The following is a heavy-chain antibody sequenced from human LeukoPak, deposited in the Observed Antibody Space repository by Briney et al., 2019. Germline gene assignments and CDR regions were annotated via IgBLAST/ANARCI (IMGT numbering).Heavy chain of an antibody. Sequence: GGSLRLSCAASGFTFSSYEMNWVRQAPAKGLEGVSYISSSGSTIYYADSVKGRFTISRDNAKNSLYRQMNSLRAVDSAVYDGASGSGSPDYWGQGTLVTVSS. CDR1: GFTFSSYE. CDR2: ISSSGSTI. D-gene: IGHD1-26*01. CDR3: ASGSGSPDY. J-gene: IGHJ4*02. V-gene: IGHV3-48*03.